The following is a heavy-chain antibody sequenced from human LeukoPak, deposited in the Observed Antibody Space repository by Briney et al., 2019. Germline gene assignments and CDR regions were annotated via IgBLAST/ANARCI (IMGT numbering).Heavy chain of an antibody. D-gene: IGHD3-22*01. J-gene: IGHJ3*01. CDR3: ARWPMTNLAFDV. Sequence: PSETLSLTCTVSGGSISSYYWSWIRQPPGKGLEWTGYIFSSGSSTYNPSLKSRLTISVDTSKNQFSLKLSSVTAADTAIYFCARWPMTNLAFDVWGQGTMVTVSS. CDR2: IFSSGSS. V-gene: IGHV4-59*01. CDR1: GGSISSYY.